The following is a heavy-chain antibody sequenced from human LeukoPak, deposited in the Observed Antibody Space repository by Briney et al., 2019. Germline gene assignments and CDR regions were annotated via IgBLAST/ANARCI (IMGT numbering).Heavy chain of an antibody. V-gene: IGHV1-69*04. D-gene: IGHD2-2*01. CDR2: IIPILGIA. Sequence: GASVKVSCKASGGTFSSYTISWVRQALGQGLEWMGRIIPILGIANYAQKFQGRVTITADESTSTAYMELSSLRSEDTAVYYCAREGRCSSTSCYSGGDDWFDPWGQGTLVTVSS. CDR3: AREGRCSSTSCYSGGDDWFDP. CDR1: GGTFSSYT. J-gene: IGHJ5*02.